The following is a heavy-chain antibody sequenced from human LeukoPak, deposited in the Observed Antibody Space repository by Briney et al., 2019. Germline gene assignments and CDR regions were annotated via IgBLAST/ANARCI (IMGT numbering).Heavy chain of an antibody. D-gene: IGHD6-6*01. CDR1: GYTFTNYG. CDR2: ISALSGNT. CDR3: ARPYSSSSPHYFDS. V-gene: IGHV1-18*01. Sequence: VASVKVSCKASGYTFTNYGIGWVRQAPGQGLEWMGWISALSGNTNYAQKFQARVTMTTDTSTSTAYMELRGLRSDDTAVYYCARPYSSSSPHYFDSWGQGTLVTVSS. J-gene: IGHJ4*02.